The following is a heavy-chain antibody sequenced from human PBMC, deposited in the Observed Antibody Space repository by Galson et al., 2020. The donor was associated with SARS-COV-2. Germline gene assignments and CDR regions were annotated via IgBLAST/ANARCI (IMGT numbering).Heavy chain of an antibody. CDR2: INYSGTT. CDR3: ASAGGNYGYYFDN. Sequence: SETLSLTCTVSGGSTTSPDYFWSWIRQPPGRGLEWIAYINYSGTTYYNPSLKTRTSMSVDTSKNQFSLKLSSVTAADTAVYFCASAGGNYGYYFDNWGQGTLVTVSS. CDR1: GGSTTSPDYF. V-gene: IGHV4-30-4*01. J-gene: IGHJ4*02. D-gene: IGHD1-26*01.